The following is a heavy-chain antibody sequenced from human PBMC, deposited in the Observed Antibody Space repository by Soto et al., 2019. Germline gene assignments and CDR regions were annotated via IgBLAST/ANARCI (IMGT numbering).Heavy chain of an antibody. CDR2: ISYSGST. CDR1: GDSINSGGHY. CDR3: ASGLWFGEFAYYYMDV. Sequence: SETLSLTCTVSGDSINSGGHYWSWFRQHPGKCLEWIGYISYSGSTYYNPSLKSRVSISADTSKNQFSLKLSSVTAADTAVYYCASGLWFGEFAYYYMDVWGKGTTVTVSS. V-gene: IGHV4-31*03. D-gene: IGHD3-10*01. J-gene: IGHJ6*03.